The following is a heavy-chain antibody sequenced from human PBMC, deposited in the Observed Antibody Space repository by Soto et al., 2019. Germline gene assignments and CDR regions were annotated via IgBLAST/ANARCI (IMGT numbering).Heavy chain of an antibody. CDR2: ISSQAFGGTT. V-gene: IGHV3-49*04. CDR3: AIVYFYDSSADYYFDY. D-gene: IGHD3-22*01. Sequence: GGSLRLSCTVSGFTFDDYAMSWVRQAPGQGLEWVGFISSQAFGGTTEYAASVEGRFTISTDESKTIAYLQMNSLKAADTAVYFCAIVYFYDSSADYYFDYWGQGTPVPVSS. J-gene: IGHJ4*02. CDR1: GFTFDDYA.